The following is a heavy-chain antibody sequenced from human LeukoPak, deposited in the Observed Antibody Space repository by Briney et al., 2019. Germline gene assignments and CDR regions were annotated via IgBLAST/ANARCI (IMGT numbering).Heavy chain of an antibody. CDR3: AKDHTPLYYYDSSGHDAFDI. J-gene: IGHJ3*02. CDR1: GFTFNTYA. Sequence: GGSLRLSCAASGFTFNTYAMSWVRQAPGKGLEWVSSISGSGGSTFYADSVKGRFTISRDNSKNTLYLQMNSLRAEDTAVYYCAKDHTPLYYYDSSGHDAFDIWGQGTMVTVSS. V-gene: IGHV3-23*01. CDR2: ISGSGGST. D-gene: IGHD3-22*01.